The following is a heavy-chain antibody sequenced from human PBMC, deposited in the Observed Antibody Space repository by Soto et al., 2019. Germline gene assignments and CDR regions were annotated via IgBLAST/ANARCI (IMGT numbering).Heavy chain of an antibody. CDR1: GFTFSSYA. J-gene: IGHJ6*02. CDR3: ARNSYCTNGVCYTSYYGMDV. Sequence: PGGSLRLSCAASGFTFSSYAMSWVRQAPGKWLEWVSAISGSGGSTYYADSVKGRFTISRDNSKNTLYLQMNSLRAEDTAVYYCARNSYCTNGVCYTSYYGMDVWGQGXTVTVYS. CDR2: ISGSGGST. D-gene: IGHD2-8*01. V-gene: IGHV3-23*01.